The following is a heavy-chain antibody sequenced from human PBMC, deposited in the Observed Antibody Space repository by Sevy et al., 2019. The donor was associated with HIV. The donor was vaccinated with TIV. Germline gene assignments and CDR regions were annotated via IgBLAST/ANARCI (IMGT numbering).Heavy chain of an antibody. Sequence: GGSLRLSCAVSGLSFSNSWMTWVRQAPGKGLEWVANIKQDGSEKKYGDSVKGRFTISRDNAGNSLFLQMNSLRAEDTAVYYCARGGRNFDYWGQGTLVTVSS. V-gene: IGHV3-7*01. CDR2: IKQDGSEK. J-gene: IGHJ4*02. CDR1: GLSFSNSW. CDR3: ARGGRNFDY.